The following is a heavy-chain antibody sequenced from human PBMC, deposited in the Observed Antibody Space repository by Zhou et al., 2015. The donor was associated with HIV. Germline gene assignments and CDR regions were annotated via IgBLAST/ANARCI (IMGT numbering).Heavy chain of an antibody. Sequence: QVQLVQSGAEVKKPGSSVKVSCKASGGTFSSYAISWVRQAPGQGLEWMGGIIPIFGTANYAQKFQGRVTITADESTSTAYMELSSLRSEDTAVYYCARSYYYDSSGYYGALYNWFDPWGQGTLVTVSS. CDR1: GGTFSSYA. D-gene: IGHD3-22*01. CDR2: IIPIFGTA. V-gene: IGHV1-69*01. CDR3: ARSYYYDSSGYYGALYNWFDP. J-gene: IGHJ5*02.